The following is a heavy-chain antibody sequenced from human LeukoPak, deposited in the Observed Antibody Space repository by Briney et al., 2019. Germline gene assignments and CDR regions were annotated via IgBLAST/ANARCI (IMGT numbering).Heavy chain of an antibody. CDR3: ARDATTELGTVYMDV. V-gene: IGHV3-48*03. Sequence: GGSLRLSCAASGFTFDDYGMNWVRQAPGKGLEWLSHISTSGSSIHYADSVKGRFTISRDNAKNSLYLQMNSLRVEDTAVYYCARDATTELGTVYMDVWGKGTTVTISS. D-gene: IGHD4-17*01. J-gene: IGHJ6*03. CDR1: GFTFDDYG. CDR2: ISTSGSSI.